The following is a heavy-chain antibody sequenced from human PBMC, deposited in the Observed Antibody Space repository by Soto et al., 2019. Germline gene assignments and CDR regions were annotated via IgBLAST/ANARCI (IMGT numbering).Heavy chain of an antibody. J-gene: IGHJ4*02. D-gene: IGHD3-22*01. CDR3: ARGGTFAYDTSGYSVY. V-gene: IGHV1-2*02. Sequence: ASVKVSCKASGYTFSAYYMHWVRQAPGQGLEWMGWINPKSGGTLYAQKFQGRVTMTRDTSISTAYMELSRLRSDDTAVYYCARGGTFAYDTSGYSVYWGQGTLVTVSS. CDR2: INPKSGGT. CDR1: GYTFSAYY.